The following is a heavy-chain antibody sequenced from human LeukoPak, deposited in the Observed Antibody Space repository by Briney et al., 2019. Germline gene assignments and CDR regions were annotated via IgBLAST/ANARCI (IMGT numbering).Heavy chain of an antibody. CDR3: ARGWYTDAFDV. V-gene: IGHV3-21*01. CDR1: GFTFSRYS. D-gene: IGHD1-1*01. J-gene: IGHJ3*01. CDR2: ITTSSSYI. Sequence: GGSLRLSCAASGFTFSRYSMNWVRQAPGKGLEWVSSITTSSSYIYYADSVKGRFTISRDNAKNSLFLQMNSLRAEDTAVYFCARGWYTDAFDVWGQGTMVTVSS.